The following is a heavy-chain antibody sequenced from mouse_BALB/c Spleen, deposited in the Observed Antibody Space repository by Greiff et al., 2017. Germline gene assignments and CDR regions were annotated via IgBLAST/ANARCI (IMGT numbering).Heavy chain of an antibody. CDR1: GFTFSSFG. CDR2: ISSGSSTI. D-gene: IGHD1-2*01. CDR3: ARSPRRLPRPFAY. J-gene: IGHJ3*01. Sequence: EVQLVESGGGLVQPGGSRKLSCAASGFTFSSFGMHWVRQAPEKGLEWVAYISSGSSTIYYADTVKGRFTISRDNPKNTLFLQMTSLRSEDTAMYYCARSPRRLPRPFAYWGQGTLVTVSA. V-gene: IGHV5-17*02.